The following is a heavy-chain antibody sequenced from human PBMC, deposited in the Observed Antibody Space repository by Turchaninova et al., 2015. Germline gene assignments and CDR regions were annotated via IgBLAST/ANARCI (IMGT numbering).Heavy chain of an antibody. Sequence: EVQLVESGGGLIKPGESLRLSCAASGFTFRSAWMIWVRQAPGMGLACVGRIKSKADGETTDYAAPVKGRFTISRDDSRSTLYLQMNTLSTEDTAVYYCTADVPGGGYPLDFWGQGIEVTVSS. CDR2: IKSKADGETT. J-gene: IGHJ4*02. CDR1: GFTFRSAW. CDR3: TADVPGGGYPLDF. D-gene: IGHD1-26*01. V-gene: IGHV3-15*01.